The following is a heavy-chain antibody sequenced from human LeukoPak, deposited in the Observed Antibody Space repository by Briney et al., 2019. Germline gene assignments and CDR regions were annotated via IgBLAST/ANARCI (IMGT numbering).Heavy chain of an antibody. CDR3: AKQGSSSSQYYFDY. J-gene: IGHJ4*02. D-gene: IGHD6-6*01. V-gene: IGHV3-23*01. CDR1: GFTFTSYS. CDR2: ISGGGGST. Sequence: GGSLRLSCAASGFTFTSYSMNWVRQAPGKGLEWVSTISGGGGSTYYADSVKGRFTISRDNSKNTLYLQMNSLRAEDTAVYYCAKQGSSSSQYYFDYWGQGTLVTVSS.